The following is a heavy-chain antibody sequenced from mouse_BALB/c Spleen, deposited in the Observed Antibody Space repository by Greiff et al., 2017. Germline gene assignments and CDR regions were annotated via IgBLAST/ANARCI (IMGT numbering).Heavy chain of an antibody. Sequence: EVMLMESGGGLVQPGGSLKLSCAASGFDFSRYWMSWVRQAPGKGLEWIGEINPDSSTINYTPSLKDKFIISRDNAKNTLYLQMSKVRSEDTALYYCARRGRLRPYYAMDYWGQGTSVTVSS. V-gene: IGHV4-1*02. D-gene: IGHD3-3*01. CDR1: GFDFSRYW. J-gene: IGHJ4*01. CDR3: ARRGRLRPYYAMDY. CDR2: INPDSSTI.